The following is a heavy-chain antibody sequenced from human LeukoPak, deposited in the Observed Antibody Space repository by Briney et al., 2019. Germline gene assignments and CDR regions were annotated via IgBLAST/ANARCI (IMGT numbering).Heavy chain of an antibody. CDR1: GFTFDDYA. V-gene: IGHV3-43*02. Sequence: GGSLRLSCAASGFTFDDYAMHWVRQAPGKGLEWVSLISGDGDSTYYADSVKGRFTISRDNSKNSLYLQMNSLRTEDTALYYCAKDMWGGTGTTDYYYYGMDVWGQGTTVTVSS. J-gene: IGHJ6*02. D-gene: IGHD1-7*01. CDR3: AKDMWGGTGTTDYYYYGMDV. CDR2: ISGDGDST.